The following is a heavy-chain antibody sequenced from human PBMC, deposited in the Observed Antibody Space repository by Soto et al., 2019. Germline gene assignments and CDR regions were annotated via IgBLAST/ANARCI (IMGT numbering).Heavy chain of an antibody. J-gene: IGHJ3*02. D-gene: IGHD3-9*01. CDR1: GGTFSSYT. CDR2: IIPILGIA. Sequence: QVQLVQSGAEVKKPGSSVKVSCKASGGTFSSYTISWVRQAPGQGLEWMGRIIPILGIANYAQKFQGRVTITADKSTSTAYMELSSLRSEDTAVYYCARAGHYDILTRHWGDAFDIWGQGTMVTVSS. CDR3: ARAGHYDILTRHWGDAFDI. V-gene: IGHV1-69*02.